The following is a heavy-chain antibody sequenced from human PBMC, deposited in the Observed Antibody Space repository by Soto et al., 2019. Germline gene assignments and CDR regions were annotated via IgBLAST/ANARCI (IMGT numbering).Heavy chain of an antibody. Sequence: EVQLVESGGGLVQPGGSLRLSCAASGFTFSGRSMHWVRQAPGKGLVWVSGIDNAGTDSTYADSVKGRFTSSRDNAKHTLYLQMKSLRVEDTAVYYCARGWFGPDVCGKGTTVTVSS. CDR1: GFTFSGRS. D-gene: IGHD3-10*01. J-gene: IGHJ6*04. CDR3: ARGWFGPDV. V-gene: IGHV3-74*01. CDR2: IDNAGTDS.